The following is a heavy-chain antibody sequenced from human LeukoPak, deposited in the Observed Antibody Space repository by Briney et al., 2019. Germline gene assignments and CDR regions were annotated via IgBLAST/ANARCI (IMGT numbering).Heavy chain of an antibody. J-gene: IGHJ3*01. CDR2: ISNSVRDI. CDR1: GSSISTYE. D-gene: IGHD3-22*01. CDR3: ARGGNIGYKYNAFDV. Sequence: GGSLRLSCAASGSSISTYEMNWVRLAPGKGLEWVSFISNSVRDIYYADSVKGRFTISRDNAKNSLFLQISSLRAEDTAVYYCARGGNIGYKYNAFDVWGQGTVVTVSS. V-gene: IGHV3-48*03.